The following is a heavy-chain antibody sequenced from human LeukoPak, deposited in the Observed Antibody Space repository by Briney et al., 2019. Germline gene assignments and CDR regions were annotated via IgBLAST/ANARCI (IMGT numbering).Heavy chain of an antibody. D-gene: IGHD2-21*02. CDR1: GFTFSSYA. CDR2: ISGSGGST. J-gene: IGHJ4*02. CDR3: AKNQHIVVVTGTQAY. V-gene: IGHV3-23*01. Sequence: PGGSLRLSCAASGFTFSSYAMSWVRQAPGKGLEWVSAISGSGGSTYYADSVKGRFTISRDNSKNTLYLQMNSLRAEDTAVYYCAKNQHIVVVTGTQAYWGQGTLVTVSS.